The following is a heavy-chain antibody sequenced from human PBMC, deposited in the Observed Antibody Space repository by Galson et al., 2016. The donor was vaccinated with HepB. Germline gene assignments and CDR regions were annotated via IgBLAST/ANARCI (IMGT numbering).Heavy chain of an antibody. J-gene: IGHJ2*01. D-gene: IGHD3-10*01. CDR2: INHRGTT. CDR3: ARRRGLWFGEFTRYWYFDL. V-gene: IGHV4-34*01. CDR1: GGSFSDNY. Sequence: SETLSLTCAVYGGSFSDNYWGWIRQPPGKRLEWIGEINHRGTTSSNPPLQSRITISVDTSNNQFSLTLSSVTAADTAVYYCARRRGLWFGEFTRYWYFDLWGRGTLVTVSS.